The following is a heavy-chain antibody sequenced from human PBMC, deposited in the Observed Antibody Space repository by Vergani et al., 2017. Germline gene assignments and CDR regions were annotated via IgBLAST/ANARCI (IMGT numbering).Heavy chain of an antibody. CDR1: GGTFSSYA. V-gene: IGHV1-69*13. J-gene: IGHJ4*02. Sequence: QVQLVQSGAEVKKPGSSVKVSCKASGGTFSSYAISWVRQAPGQGLEWMGRIIPIFGTANYAQKFQGRVTITADESTSTAYMELSSLRSEDTVVYYCARDHEYYYDISGYYDYWGQGTLVTVSS. CDR2: IIPIFGTA. D-gene: IGHD3-22*01. CDR3: ARDHEYYYDISGYYDY.